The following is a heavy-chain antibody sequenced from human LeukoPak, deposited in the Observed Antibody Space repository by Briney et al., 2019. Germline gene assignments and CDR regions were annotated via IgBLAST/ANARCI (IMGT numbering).Heavy chain of an antibody. J-gene: IGHJ4*02. CDR2: ISYDGSNK. Sequence: GSLRLSCAASGFTFSSYAMHWVRQAPGKGLEWVAVISYDGSNKYYADSVKGRFTISRDNSKNTLYLQMNSLRAEDTAVYYCARTLRWSLFDYWGQGTLVTVSS. CDR3: ARTLRWSLFDY. CDR1: GFTFSSYA. V-gene: IGHV3-30*14. D-gene: IGHD4-23*01.